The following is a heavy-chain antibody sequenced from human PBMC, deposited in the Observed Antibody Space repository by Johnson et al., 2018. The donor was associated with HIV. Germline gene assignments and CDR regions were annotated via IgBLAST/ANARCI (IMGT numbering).Heavy chain of an antibody. Sequence: QVQLVESGGGVVQPGRSLRLSCVASGFTFSNYGMHWVRQAPGKGLEWVALVWYDGGNKYYADSVKGRFTISRDNAKNSLSLQMNSLRAEDTAIYYCAREEGSDILTRCDAFDIWGQGTMVAVSS. D-gene: IGHD3-9*01. CDR2: VWYDGGNK. CDR3: AREEGSDILTRCDAFDI. CDR1: GFTFSNYG. V-gene: IGHV3-33*01. J-gene: IGHJ3*02.